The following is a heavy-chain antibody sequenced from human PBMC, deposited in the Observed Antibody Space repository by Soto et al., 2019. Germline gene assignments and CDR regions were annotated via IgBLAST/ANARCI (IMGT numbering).Heavy chain of an antibody. D-gene: IGHD4-4*01. CDR3: AGDPDSHYNDSHASSYP. CDR2: IIPIIGII. V-gene: IGHV1-69*08. J-gene: IGHJ5*02. Sequence: QVQLVQSGAEVKKPGSSVKVSCKASGGTFSTYTITWVRQAPGQGLEWMGRIIPIIGIINYAQKFQGRVTIRADKFTCTAYMELTGLRSDATALYYCAGDPDSHYNDSHASSYPWGQGTLVTVSS. CDR1: GGTFSTYT.